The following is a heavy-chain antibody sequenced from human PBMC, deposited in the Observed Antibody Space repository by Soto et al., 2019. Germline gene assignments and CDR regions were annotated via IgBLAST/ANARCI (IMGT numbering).Heavy chain of an antibody. D-gene: IGHD3-10*01. CDR3: AKDFAPMVPYGMDV. Sequence: GGSLRLSCSASGFTFSYYCMHWVRQAPGKGLEWVAVISYDGSNKYYADSVKGRFTISRGNSKNTLYLEMNSLRPEDTAVYYCAKDFAPMVPYGMDVWGQGTTVTVSS. V-gene: IGHV3-30*18. J-gene: IGHJ6*02. CDR2: ISYDGSNK. CDR1: GFTFSYYC.